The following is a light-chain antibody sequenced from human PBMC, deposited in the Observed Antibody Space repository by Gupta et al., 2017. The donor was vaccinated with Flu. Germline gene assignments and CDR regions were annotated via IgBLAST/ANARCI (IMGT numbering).Light chain of an antibody. CDR3: QQRTNLPLT. Sequence: PATLSLSPGERATRYCRASEDHKSFLSWFQQEPGQPPRLLIFDTSNRATGIPARFSGSGSGRKFTLTISSLESEDFAVYYCQQRTNLPLTFGHGTKVDIK. CDR2: DTS. J-gene: IGKJ3*01. CDR1: EDHKSF. V-gene: IGKV3-11*02.